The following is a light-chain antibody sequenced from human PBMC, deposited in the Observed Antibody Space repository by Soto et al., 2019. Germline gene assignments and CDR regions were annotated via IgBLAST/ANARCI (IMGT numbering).Light chain of an antibody. CDR3: QHRGNWPLFT. CDR2: DAS. J-gene: IGKJ3*01. Sequence: EVVMTQSPATLSVSPGERATLSCRASESVSRNLAWYQQKPGQAPRLLIYDASTRATGIPDRFSGGGSGTEFTLTISSLQSEDFVVYYCQHRGNWPLFTFGPGTKVDIK. V-gene: IGKV3-15*01. CDR1: ESVSRN.